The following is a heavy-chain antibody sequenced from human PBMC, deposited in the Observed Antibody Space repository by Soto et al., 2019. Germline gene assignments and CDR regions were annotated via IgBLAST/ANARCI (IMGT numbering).Heavy chain of an antibody. CDR3: ARDRGTGTTYYFDY. Sequence: PSETLSLTCTVSGASISSGGYYWSWARQHPGKGLEWIGYIYYRGSTYYNPSLKSRLTISADTSKNQFSLKLNSVTAADTAVYYCARDRGTGTTYYFDYWGQGALVTVSS. J-gene: IGHJ4*02. CDR2: IYYRGST. CDR1: GASISSGGYY. V-gene: IGHV4-31*03. D-gene: IGHD1-7*01.